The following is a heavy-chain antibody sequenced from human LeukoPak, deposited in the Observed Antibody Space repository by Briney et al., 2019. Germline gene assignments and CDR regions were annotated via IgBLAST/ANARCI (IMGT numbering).Heavy chain of an antibody. CDR1: GFNFRTHG. CDR3: ARVGGH. CDR2: IRYDGSKK. D-gene: IGHD3-10*01. V-gene: IGHV3-30*02. J-gene: IGHJ4*02. Sequence: PGGSLRLSCAASGFNFRTHGMHWLRQAPGKGLEWVAFIRYDGSKKNYADSVKGRFTISRDNAKNTLYLQVNSLRVEDTAVYYCARVGGHWGQGTLVTVSS.